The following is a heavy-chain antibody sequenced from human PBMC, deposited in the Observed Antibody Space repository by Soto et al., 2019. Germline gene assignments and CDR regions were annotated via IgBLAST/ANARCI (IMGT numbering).Heavy chain of an antibody. CDR3: VHHVTGGCFDV. CDR2: IYWDDDR. D-gene: IGHD3-10*02. CDR1: GFSLTTNGVG. J-gene: IGHJ3*01. Sequence: QITLKESGPTVVKPTQTLTLTCNFSGFSLTTNGVGVGWIRQPPGKALEWLALIYWDDDRRYSPSLRSRLTISTDISKSHLVLTLTDMGPVDAATYFCVHHVTGGCFDVWGQGTRVTVSS. V-gene: IGHV2-5*02.